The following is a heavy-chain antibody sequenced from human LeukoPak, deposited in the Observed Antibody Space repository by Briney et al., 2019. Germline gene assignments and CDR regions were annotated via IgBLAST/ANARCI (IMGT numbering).Heavy chain of an antibody. Sequence: GGSLRLSCAASGFTFSSYVMTWVRQAPGRGLEWVSAISGSGGSTFCADSVKGRFTISRDNSNNTLYLQMNSLRAEDTALYYCAKDYYGSGSPRAFDIWGRGTMVTVSS. CDR1: GFTFSSYV. V-gene: IGHV3-23*01. J-gene: IGHJ3*02. CDR3: AKDYYGSGSPRAFDI. D-gene: IGHD3-10*01. CDR2: ISGSGGST.